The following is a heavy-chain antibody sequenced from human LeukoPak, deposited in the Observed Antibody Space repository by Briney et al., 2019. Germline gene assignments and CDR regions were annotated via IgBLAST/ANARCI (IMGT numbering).Heavy chain of an antibody. D-gene: IGHD6-13*01. J-gene: IGHJ5*02. CDR2: IYYSGST. CDR3: ARQDSSSWYRYNWFDP. V-gene: IGHV4-39*01. CDR1: GGSISSSSYY. Sequence: PSETLSLTCTVSGGSISSSSYYWGWIRQPPGKGLEWIGSIYYSGSTYYNPSLKSRVTISVDTSKNQFSLKLSSVTAADTAVYYCARQDSSSWYRYNWFDPWGQGTLVTVSS.